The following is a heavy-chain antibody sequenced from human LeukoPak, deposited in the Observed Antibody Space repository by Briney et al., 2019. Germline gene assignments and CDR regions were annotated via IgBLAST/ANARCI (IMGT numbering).Heavy chain of an antibody. V-gene: IGHV1-2*02. J-gene: IGHJ4*02. D-gene: IGHD6-13*01. CDR2: INPNSGGT. CDR1: GYTFTGYY. CDR3: ARERVDSSSVDY. Sequence: ASVKVSCKASGYTFTGYYMHWVRQAPGQGLEWMGWINPNSGGTNYAQKFQGRVTMTRDTSISTAYMELSRLRSDDTAVYYCARERVDSSSVDYWGQGTLVTVSS.